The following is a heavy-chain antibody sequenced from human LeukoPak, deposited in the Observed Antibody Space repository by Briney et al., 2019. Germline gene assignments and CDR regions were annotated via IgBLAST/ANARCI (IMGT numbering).Heavy chain of an antibody. D-gene: IGHD6-13*01. Sequence: GGSLRLSCAASGFTVSSNYMSWVRQAPGKGLEWVSVIYSGGSTYYADSVKGRFTISRDNSKNTLYLQMNSLRAEDTAVYYCAKIQLRHAAAAAPDYWGQGTLVTVSS. CDR1: GFTVSSNY. J-gene: IGHJ4*02. CDR2: IYSGGST. V-gene: IGHV3-66*01. CDR3: AKIQLRHAAAAAPDY.